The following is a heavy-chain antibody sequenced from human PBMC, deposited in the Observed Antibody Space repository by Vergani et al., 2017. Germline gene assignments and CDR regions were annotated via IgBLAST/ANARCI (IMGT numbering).Heavy chain of an antibody. CDR2: IYYSGST. CDR3: ARDRGIAQGGSIDY. CDR1: GGSISSSSYY. V-gene: IGHV4-39*07. Sequence: QLQLQESGPGLVKPSETLSLTCTVSGGSISSSSYYWGWIRQPPGKGLEWIGSIYYSGSTYYNPSLKSRVTISVDTSKNQFSLKLSSVTAADTAVYYCARDRGIAQGGSIDYWGQGTLVTVSS. D-gene: IGHD6-13*01. J-gene: IGHJ4*02.